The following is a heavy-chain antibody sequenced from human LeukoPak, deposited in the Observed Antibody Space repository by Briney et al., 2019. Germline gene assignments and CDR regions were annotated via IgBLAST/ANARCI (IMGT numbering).Heavy chain of an antibody. V-gene: IGHV3-7*01. CDR2: IKQDGSEK. CDR3: AREAYTSGWYDSHYMDV. Sequence: GGTLRLSCAASGFTFSNYWLSWVRQAPGKGLQWVANIKQDGSEKYYVDSVKGRFTISRDNAMNPLYLQMNSLRAEDTAVYYCAREAYTSGWYDSHYMDVWGKGTTVTVSS. CDR1: GFTFSNYW. D-gene: IGHD6-19*01. J-gene: IGHJ6*03.